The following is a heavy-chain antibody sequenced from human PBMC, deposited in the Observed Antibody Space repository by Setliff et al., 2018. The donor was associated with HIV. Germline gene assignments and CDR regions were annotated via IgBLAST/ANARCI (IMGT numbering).Heavy chain of an antibody. Sequence: SETLSLTCTVSGGSISSYYWSWIRQPPGKGLEWIGYIYTSGSTNYADSVKGRFTIPRDNAENSLYLQMNSLTAEDTVVYYCARALSYSGWRTQYFDCWGQGTLVTVSS. D-gene: IGHD6-19*01. J-gene: IGHJ4*02. CDR1: GGSISSYY. CDR3: ARALSYSGWRTQYFDC. V-gene: IGHV4-4*08. CDR2: IYTSGST.